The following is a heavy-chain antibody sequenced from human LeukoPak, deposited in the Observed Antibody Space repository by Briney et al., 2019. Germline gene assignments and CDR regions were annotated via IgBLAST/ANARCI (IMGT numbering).Heavy chain of an antibody. CDR3: ARGAGVATRYYYYYMDV. D-gene: IGHD5-12*01. CDR2: INPNSGGT. Sequence: ASVKVSCKASGYTFTGYYMHWVRQAPGQGLEWMGWINPNSGGTNYAQKFQGRVTMTRDTSISTAYMELSRLRSDDTAVYYCARGAGVATRYYYYYMDVWSKGTTVTVYS. CDR1: GYTFTGYY. J-gene: IGHJ6*03. V-gene: IGHV1-2*02.